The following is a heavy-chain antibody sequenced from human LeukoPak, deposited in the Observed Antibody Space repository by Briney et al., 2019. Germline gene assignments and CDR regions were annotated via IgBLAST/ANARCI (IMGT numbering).Heavy chain of an antibody. CDR1: GFTFDDYA. J-gene: IGHJ4*02. CDR2: ISWDGGST. Sequence: GGSLRLSCAASGFTFDDYAKDWVRQAPGKGLEWVSLISWDGGSTYYADSVKGRFTISRDNSKNSLYLQMNSLRAEDTALYYCAKDQSTIFGVVSYFDYWGQGTLVTVSS. V-gene: IGHV3-43D*04. CDR3: AKDQSTIFGVVSYFDY. D-gene: IGHD3-3*01.